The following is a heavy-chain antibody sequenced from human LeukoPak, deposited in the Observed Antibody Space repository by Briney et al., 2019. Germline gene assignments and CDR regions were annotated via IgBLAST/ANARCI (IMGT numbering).Heavy chain of an antibody. Sequence: GASVKVSCKVSGYTLTELSMHWVRQAPGKGLEWMGGFDPEDGETIYAQKFQGRVTMTEDTSTDTAYMELSSLRSEDTAVYYCATAERDSSGYYISSDYWGQGTLVTVSS. V-gene: IGHV1-24*01. CDR1: GYTLTELS. CDR2: FDPEDGET. CDR3: ATAERDSSGYYISSDY. D-gene: IGHD3-22*01. J-gene: IGHJ4*02.